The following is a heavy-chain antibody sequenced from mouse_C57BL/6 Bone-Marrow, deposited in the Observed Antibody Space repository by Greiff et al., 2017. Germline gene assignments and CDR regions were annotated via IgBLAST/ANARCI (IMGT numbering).Heavy chain of an antibody. CDR1: GFNIKDDY. D-gene: IGHD1-1*01. V-gene: IGHV14-4*01. J-gene: IGHJ2*01. CDR3: TTGGSRENY. CDR2: IDPENGDT. Sequence: VQLQQSGAELVRPGASVKLSCTASGFNIKDDYMHWVKQRPEQGLEWIGWIDPENGDTEYASKFQGKATITADTSSNTAYLQLSSLTSEDTAVYYCTTGGSRENYWGQGTTLTVSS.